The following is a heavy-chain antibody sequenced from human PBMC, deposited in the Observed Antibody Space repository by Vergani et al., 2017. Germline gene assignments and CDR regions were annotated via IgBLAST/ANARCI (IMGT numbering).Heavy chain of an antibody. CDR3: ARGNYYGSGTYVDP. D-gene: IGHD3-10*01. Sequence: EVQLEESGGGLVLPGRSLRLSCVASGSTVSGNYMTWVHQAPGKGLEWVSHIYSGDETYYADSVKGRVTISRDTSKNTLHLQINNLRVEDTAVYYCARGNYYGSGTYVDPWGQGTLVTVSS. V-gene: IGHV3-66*02. J-gene: IGHJ5*02. CDR2: IYSGDET. CDR1: GSTVSGNY.